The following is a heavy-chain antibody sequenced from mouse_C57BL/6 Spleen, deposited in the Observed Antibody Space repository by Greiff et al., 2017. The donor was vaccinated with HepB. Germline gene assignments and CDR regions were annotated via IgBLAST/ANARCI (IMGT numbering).Heavy chain of an antibody. D-gene: IGHD4-1*01. Sequence: EVKLVESGGGLVKPGGSLKLSCAASGFTFSDYGMHWVRQAPEKGLEWVAYISSGSSTIYYADTVKGRFTISRDNAKNTLFLQMTSLRSEDTAMYYCARKLGRGDYYAMDYWGQGTSVTVSS. CDR2: ISSGSSTI. J-gene: IGHJ4*01. CDR3: ARKLGRGDYYAMDY. V-gene: IGHV5-17*01. CDR1: GFTFSDYG.